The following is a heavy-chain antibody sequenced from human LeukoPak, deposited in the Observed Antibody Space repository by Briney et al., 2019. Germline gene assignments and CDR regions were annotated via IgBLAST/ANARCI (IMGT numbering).Heavy chain of an antibody. CDR3: AKLRRGYCSGGSCYSGYYYYMDV. CDR2: IKQSGSN. V-gene: IGHV4-34*01. CDR1: GGSFSGYY. D-gene: IGHD2-15*01. J-gene: IGHJ6*03. Sequence: PSDTLSLTCAVYGGSFSGYYWSWTRHPPGKGREWNGEIKQSGSNNYNPSLKARFPIPVETSKNQFSLKLSSVTAADTAVYYCAKLRRGYCSGGSCYSGYYYYMDVWGKGTTVTISS.